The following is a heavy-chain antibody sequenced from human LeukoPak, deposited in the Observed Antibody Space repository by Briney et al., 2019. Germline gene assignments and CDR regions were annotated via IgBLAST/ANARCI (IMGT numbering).Heavy chain of an antibody. D-gene: IGHD3-9*01. CDR1: GFTFSSYA. Sequence: GGSLRLSCAASGFTFSSYAMSWVRQAPGKGLEWVSAISGSGGSTYYADSVKGRFTISRDNSKNTLYLQMNSLRAEDTAVYYCAKDTGIDWLLSTYYFDYWGQGTLVTVSS. V-gene: IGHV3-23*01. CDR2: ISGSGGST. J-gene: IGHJ4*02. CDR3: AKDTGIDWLLSTYYFDY.